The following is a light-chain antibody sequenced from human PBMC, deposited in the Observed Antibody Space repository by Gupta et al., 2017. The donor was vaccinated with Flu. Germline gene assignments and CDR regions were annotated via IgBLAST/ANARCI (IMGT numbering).Light chain of an antibody. CDR3: GTWDSSRSGWV. V-gene: IGLV1-51*02. CDR1: SSNIGNNY. J-gene: IGLJ3*02. Sequence: QSVLTQPPSVSAAPGQKVTISCSGSSSNIGNNYVSWYQQLPGTAPKLLIYENDKRPSGIPDRFSGSRSDTSATLGITGLLTGDEADYYCGTWDSSRSGWVFGGGTTLTVL. CDR2: END.